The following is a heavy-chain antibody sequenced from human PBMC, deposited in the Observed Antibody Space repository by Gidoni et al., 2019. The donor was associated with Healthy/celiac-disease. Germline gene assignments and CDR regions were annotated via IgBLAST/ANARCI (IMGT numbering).Heavy chain of an antibody. CDR1: GFTFSSYS. V-gene: IGHV3-21*01. Sequence: EVQLVESGGGLVKPGGPLRLSCAASGFTFSSYSMNWVRQAPGKGLEWVSSISSSSSYIYCADSVKGRFTISRDNAKNSLYLQMNSLRAEDTAVYYCASHSSSQVDYWGQGTLVTVSS. CDR2: ISSSSSYI. D-gene: IGHD6-13*01. CDR3: ASHSSSQVDY. J-gene: IGHJ4*02.